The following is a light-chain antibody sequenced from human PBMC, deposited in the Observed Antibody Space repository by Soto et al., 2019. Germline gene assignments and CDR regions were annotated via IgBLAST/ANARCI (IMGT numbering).Light chain of an antibody. CDR2: GVI. CDR3: SSYAGRTLYV. CDR1: STDIGGYDY. Sequence: QSALTQPASVSGSPGQSITISCTGTSTDIGGYDYVSWYQQHPGKAPKLMIYGVINRPSGVSNRFSGSKSGNTASLTISGLQATDEADYYCSSYAGRTLYVFGTGTKLTVL. J-gene: IGLJ1*01. V-gene: IGLV2-14*01.